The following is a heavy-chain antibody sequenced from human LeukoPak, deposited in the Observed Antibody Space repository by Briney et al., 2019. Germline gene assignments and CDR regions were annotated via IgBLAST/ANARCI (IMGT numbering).Heavy chain of an antibody. CDR2: INHSGST. CDR3: ARAIGIWSGYSY. V-gene: IGHV4-34*01. D-gene: IGHD3-3*01. J-gene: IGHJ4*02. CDR1: GGSFSGYY. Sequence: SETLSLTCAVYGGSFSGYYWSWIRQPPGKGLEWIGEINHSGSTNYNPSLKSRVTISVDTSKNQFSLKLSSVTAADTAVYYCARAIGIWSGYSYWGQGTLVTVSS.